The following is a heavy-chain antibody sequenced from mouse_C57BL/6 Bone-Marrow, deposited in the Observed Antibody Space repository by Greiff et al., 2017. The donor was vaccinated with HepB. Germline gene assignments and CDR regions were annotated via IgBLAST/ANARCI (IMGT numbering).Heavy chain of an antibody. CDR1: GFTFSDYG. Sequence: EVKVVESGGGLVKPGGSLKLSCAASGFTFSDYGMHWVRQAPEKGLEWVAYISSGSSTIYYADTVKGRFTISRDNAKNTLFLQMTSLRSEDTAMYYCAREGITTVVATGFDYWGQGTTLTVSS. D-gene: IGHD1-1*01. CDR3: AREGITTVVATGFDY. CDR2: ISSGSSTI. V-gene: IGHV5-17*01. J-gene: IGHJ2*01.